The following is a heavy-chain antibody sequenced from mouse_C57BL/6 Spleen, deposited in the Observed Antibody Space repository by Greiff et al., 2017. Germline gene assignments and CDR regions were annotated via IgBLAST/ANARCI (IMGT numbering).Heavy chain of an antibody. CDR2: IDPENGDT. Sequence: EVQLQQSGAELVRPGASVKLSCTASGFNIKDDYMHWVKQRPEQGLEWIGWIDPENGDTDYASKFQGKATITADTSSNTAYLQHSSRPSEDTAVYYCTTNSNYDYAMDYGGQGTSVTVSS. V-gene: IGHV14-4*01. D-gene: IGHD2-5*01. CDR1: GFNIKDDY. J-gene: IGHJ4*01. CDR3: TTNSNYDYAMDY.